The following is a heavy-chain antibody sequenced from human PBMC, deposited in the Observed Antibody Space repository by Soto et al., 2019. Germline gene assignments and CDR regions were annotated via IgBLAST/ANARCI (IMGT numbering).Heavy chain of an antibody. J-gene: IGHJ6*02. Sequence: RASVKVSCKASGYTFTGYYMHWVRQAPGQGLEWMGWINPNSGGTNYAQKFQGRVTMTRDTSISTAYMELSRLRSDDTAVYYCARVENNWNYYYGMDVWGQGTTVTVSS. D-gene: IGHD1-20*01. CDR1: GYTFTGYY. CDR2: INPNSGGT. V-gene: IGHV1-2*02. CDR3: ARVENNWNYYYGMDV.